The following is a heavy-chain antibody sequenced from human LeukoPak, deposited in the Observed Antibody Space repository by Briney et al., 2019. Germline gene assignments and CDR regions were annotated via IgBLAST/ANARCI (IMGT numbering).Heavy chain of an antibody. D-gene: IGHD5-24*01. V-gene: IGHV1-2*02. CDR1: GYTFTGYY. CDR3: ARGGTDGYNLDY. Sequence: ASVTVSCKASGYTFTGYYMHWVRQAPGQGVECRGWINPSSGGTNNAQKFQGRVTLTRDTSISTAYMELSRLTSDDTAVYYCARGGTDGYNLDYWGQGTLVTVSS. J-gene: IGHJ4*02. CDR2: INPSSGGT.